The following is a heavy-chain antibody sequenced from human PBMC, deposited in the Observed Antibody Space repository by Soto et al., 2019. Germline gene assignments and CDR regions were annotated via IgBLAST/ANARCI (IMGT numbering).Heavy chain of an antibody. Sequence: QITLKESGPTLVKPTQTLTLTCTFSGFSLSTSGVGVGWIRQSPGKALEWLAVIYWDDDKRYSPSLKNRLSITKDTSKNQVVLTMTNMDPVDTATYYCAHKGPEDWPLDYWGQGTLVTVSS. CDR1: GFSLSTSGVG. V-gene: IGHV2-5*02. J-gene: IGHJ4*02. D-gene: IGHD3-9*01. CDR3: AHKGPEDWPLDY. CDR2: IYWDDDK.